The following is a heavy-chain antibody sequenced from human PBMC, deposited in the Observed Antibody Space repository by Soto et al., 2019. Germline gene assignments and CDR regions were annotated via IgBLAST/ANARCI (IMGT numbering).Heavy chain of an antibody. CDR2: ISGSGGST. CDR3: AKAGKTTVTTIGAFDI. D-gene: IGHD4-17*01. CDR1: GFTFSSYA. V-gene: IGHV3-23*01. Sequence: GGSLRLSCAASGFTFSSYAMSWVRQAPGKGLEWVSAISGSGGSTYYADSVKGRFTISRDNSKNTRYLQMNSLRAEDTAVYYCAKAGKTTVTTIGAFDIWGQGTMVTVSS. J-gene: IGHJ3*02.